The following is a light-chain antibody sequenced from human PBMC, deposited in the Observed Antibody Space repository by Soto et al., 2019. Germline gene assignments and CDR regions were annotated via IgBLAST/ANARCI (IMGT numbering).Light chain of an antibody. CDR2: NTN. CDR3: VLYMGSGIWV. V-gene: IGLV8-61*01. J-gene: IGLJ3*02. Sequence: QTVVTQEPSVSVSPGGTVTLTCGLSSGSVSTSYYPSWYQQTAGQAPRTLIYNTNTRSSGVPDRFSGSILGNKAALTITGAQADDESDYYCVLYMGSGIWVFGGGTKLTVL. CDR1: SGSVSTSYY.